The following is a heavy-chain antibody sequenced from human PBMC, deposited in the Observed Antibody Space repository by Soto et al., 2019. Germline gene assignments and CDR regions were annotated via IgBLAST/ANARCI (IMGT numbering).Heavy chain of an antibody. CDR2: FNPSGSRT. CDR1: GYTFTSDY. D-gene: IGHD2-15*01. CDR3: AREGPIGEYYGMDV. J-gene: IGHJ6*02. Sequence: ASVKVSCKASGYTFTSDYMLWVRQAPGQGLEWLGVFNPSGSRTTYAQKFQGRVTMTRDTSTGTDYMELSSLTSEDAATYYCAREGPIGEYYGMDVWGQGTTVTVPS. V-gene: IGHV1-46*01.